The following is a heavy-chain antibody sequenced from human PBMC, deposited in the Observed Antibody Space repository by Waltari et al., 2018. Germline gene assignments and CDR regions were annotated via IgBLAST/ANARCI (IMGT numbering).Heavy chain of an antibody. CDR3: AHRLIGSSTWDYGAFDI. D-gene: IGHD3-10*01. CDR1: GFSLTTSGVA. Sequence: QITLKETGPTLVQPTQTLALTCTFSGFSLTTSGVAVGWIRQPPGKALEWLVHLYWDNDKRYNPSLKSRITIIKDTSKNQVILIMTNTDPVDTGTYFCAHRLIGSSTWDYGAFDIWGQGTVVTVSS. CDR2: LYWDNDK. V-gene: IGHV2-5*02. J-gene: IGHJ3*02.